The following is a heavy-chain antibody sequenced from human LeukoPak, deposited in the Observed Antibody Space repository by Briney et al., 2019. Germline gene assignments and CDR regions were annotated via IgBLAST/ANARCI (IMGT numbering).Heavy chain of an antibody. CDR1: GFTFSSYW. V-gene: IGHV3-74*01. CDR3: ARAREMATNHNADT. CDR2: INSAGTST. D-gene: IGHD5-24*01. J-gene: IGHJ5*02. Sequence: GGSLRLSCAASGFTFSSYWMHWVRQAPGKGLVWVSRINSAGTSTSYADSVKGRFTISRDNAKNTLYLQMNSLRAEDTAVYYCARAREMATNHNADTWGQGTLVTVSS.